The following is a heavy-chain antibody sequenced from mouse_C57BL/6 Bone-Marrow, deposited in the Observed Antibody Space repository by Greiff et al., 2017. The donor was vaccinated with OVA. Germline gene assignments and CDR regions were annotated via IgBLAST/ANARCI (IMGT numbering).Heavy chain of an antibody. J-gene: IGHJ2*01. CDR2: SDPSDSET. CDR3: ARRGGSYYFDY. Sequence: QVQLQQPGAELVRPGSSVKLSCKASGYTFTSYWMQWVKQRPIQGLEWIGNSDPSDSETHYNQKFKDKATLTVDKYSSTAYMQLSSLTSADSAVYSCARRGGSYYFDYWGQGTTLTVSS. V-gene: IGHV1-52*01. D-gene: IGHD1-1*02. CDR1: GYTFTSYW.